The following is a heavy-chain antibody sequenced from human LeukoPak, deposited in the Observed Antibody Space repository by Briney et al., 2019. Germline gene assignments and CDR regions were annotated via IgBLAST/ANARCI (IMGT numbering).Heavy chain of an antibody. J-gene: IGHJ6*02. CDR1: GFTFSSYE. V-gene: IGHV3-48*03. D-gene: IGHD3-3*01. Sequence: PGGSLRLSCAASGFTFSSYEMNWVRQAPGKGLEWVSYISSSGSTIYYADSVKGRFTISRDNAKNSLYLQMNSLRAEDTAVYYCARYRDMGDFWSVCYGMDVWGQGTTVTVSS. CDR3: ARYRDMGDFWSVCYGMDV. CDR2: ISSSGSTI.